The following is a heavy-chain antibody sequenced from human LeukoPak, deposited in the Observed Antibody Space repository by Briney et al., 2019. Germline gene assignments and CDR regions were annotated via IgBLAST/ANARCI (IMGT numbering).Heavy chain of an antibody. D-gene: IGHD2-15*01. Sequence: ASVKVSCKASGYTFTVCYMYWVQQAPGQGLEWMGWIHPNSGATNYAQKFQGRVTMTRDTSISTAYMELRCLRSDDTAVYYCARDGACSGGSCYSDLDYWGQGTLVTVSS. CDR2: IHPNSGAT. CDR3: ARDGACSGGSCYSDLDY. J-gene: IGHJ4*02. CDR1: GYTFTVCY. V-gene: IGHV1-2*02.